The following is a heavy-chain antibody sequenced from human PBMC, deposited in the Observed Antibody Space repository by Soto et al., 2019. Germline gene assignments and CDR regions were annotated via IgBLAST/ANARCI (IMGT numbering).Heavy chain of an antibody. D-gene: IGHD2-15*01. CDR2: ITYRGTN. CDR1: GGSISSGDGC. Sequence: PSETLSLTCTVSGGSISSGDGCWGWICQSPGQGLEWISIITYRGTNNTNPSLRRRATISVDTSRNQFSLNLSSVTAADTAVYFCARRFCSGGSCYYYDYWGQGALVTVSS. J-gene: IGHJ4*02. CDR3: ARRFCSGGSCYYYDY. V-gene: IGHV4-39*01.